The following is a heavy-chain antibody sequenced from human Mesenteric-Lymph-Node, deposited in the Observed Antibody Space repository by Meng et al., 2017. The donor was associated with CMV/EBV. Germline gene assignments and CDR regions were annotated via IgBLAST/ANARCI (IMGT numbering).Heavy chain of an antibody. D-gene: IGHD3-22*01. Sequence: ASVKVSCKASGYTFTSYDINWVRQAPGQGLEWMGWINPHTGVTNYSQRFQGRVTMTRDTSISTVYMELASLGSDETAVYYCAKGDRSPYPSEAYIDYWGQGTLVTVSS. V-gene: IGHV1-2*02. CDR2: INPHTGVT. CDR1: GYTFTSYD. CDR3: AKGDRSPYPSEAYIDY. J-gene: IGHJ4*02.